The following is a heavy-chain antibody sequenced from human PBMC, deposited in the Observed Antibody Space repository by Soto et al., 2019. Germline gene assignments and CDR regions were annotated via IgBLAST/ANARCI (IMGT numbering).Heavy chain of an antibody. J-gene: IGHJ1*01. CDR1: GASISSSY. D-gene: IGHD1-26*01. Sequence: SETLSLTCTVSGASISSSYWSWIRQSPGKGLEWIGYIFHSGATYYNPSLQSRVTISVDTSNNRFSLTLSSLTAADTAVYFCARLAYSGYLQTWGQGSLVTVSS. V-gene: IGHV4-4*08. CDR3: ARLAYSGYLQT. CDR2: IFHSGAT.